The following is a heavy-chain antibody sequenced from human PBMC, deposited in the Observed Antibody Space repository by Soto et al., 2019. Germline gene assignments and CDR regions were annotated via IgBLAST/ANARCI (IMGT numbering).Heavy chain of an antibody. D-gene: IGHD6-13*01. Sequence: GESLKISCAASGFTSSSYAMTWVRQVPGKGLEWVSVISGSGDSTSYADSVKGRFTISRDNSKNTLYLQMNSLRADDAALYYCAKAMAASFWGQGTLVTVSS. CDR2: ISGSGDST. J-gene: IGHJ4*02. CDR1: GFTSSSYA. CDR3: AKAMAASF. V-gene: IGHV3-23*01.